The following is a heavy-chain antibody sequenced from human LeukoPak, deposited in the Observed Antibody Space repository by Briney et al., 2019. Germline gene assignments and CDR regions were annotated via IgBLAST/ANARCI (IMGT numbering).Heavy chain of an antibody. V-gene: IGHV3-30*18. J-gene: IGHJ4*02. Sequence: PGRSLRLSCAASGFTFSSYGMHWVRQAPGKGLEWVAVISYDGSSKYYADSVKGRFTISRDNSKNTLYLQMNSLRAEDTAVYYCAKDRYSDYVWGSYLDYWGQGTLVTVSS. CDR2: ISYDGSSK. D-gene: IGHD3-16*01. CDR1: GFTFSSYG. CDR3: AKDRYSDYVWGSYLDY.